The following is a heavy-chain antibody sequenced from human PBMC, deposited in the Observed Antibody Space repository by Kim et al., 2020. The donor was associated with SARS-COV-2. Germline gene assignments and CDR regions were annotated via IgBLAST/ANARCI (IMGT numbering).Heavy chain of an antibody. Sequence: GESLKISCKGSGYSFTSYWIGWVRQMPGKGLGWMGIIYPGDSDTRYSPFFQGQVTISADKSISTAYLQWGSLKASDTAMYYCAREGAGYSSGWGHDYYGMDVWGQGTTVTVSS. CDR3: AREGAGYSSGWGHDYYGMDV. V-gene: IGHV5-51*01. J-gene: IGHJ6*02. D-gene: IGHD6-19*01. CDR2: IYPGDSDT. CDR1: GYSFTSYW.